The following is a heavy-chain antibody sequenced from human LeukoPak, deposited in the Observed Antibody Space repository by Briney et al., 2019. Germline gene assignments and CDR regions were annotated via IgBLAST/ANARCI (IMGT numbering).Heavy chain of an antibody. J-gene: IGHJ5*02. D-gene: IGHD2-2*01. CDR3: ARGPDYSTSYAANWFDP. V-gene: IGHV4-39*01. CDR2: IYRSGST. CDR1: GGSISSSPYY. Sequence: SETLSLTCTVSGGSISSSPYYWGWVRQPPGKGLEWIASIYRSGSTFCDPSLKSRVTISIDTSKNQFSLRLNSVTSADTAVYFCARGPDYSTSYAANWFDPWGQGTLVTVSS.